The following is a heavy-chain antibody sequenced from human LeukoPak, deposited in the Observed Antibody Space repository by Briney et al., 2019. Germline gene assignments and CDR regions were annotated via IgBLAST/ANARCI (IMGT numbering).Heavy chain of an antibody. CDR3: AREGYYYDSSGEFDY. CDR1: GGSISSGSYY. J-gene: IGHJ4*02. D-gene: IGHD3-22*01. V-gene: IGHV4-61*02. CDR2: IYTSGST. Sequence: SQTLSLTCTVSGGSISSGSYYWSWIRQPAGKGLEWIGRIYTSGSTNYNPSLKSRVTISVDTSKNQFPLKLSSVTAADTAVYYCAREGYYYDSSGEFDYWGQGTLVTVSS.